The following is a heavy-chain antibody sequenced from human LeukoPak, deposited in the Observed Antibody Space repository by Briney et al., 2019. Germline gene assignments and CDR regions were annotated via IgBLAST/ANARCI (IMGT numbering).Heavy chain of an antibody. CDR3: AKDSGAYYYDSSGYF. V-gene: IGHV3-23*01. CDR1: GFTFSSYA. D-gene: IGHD3-22*01. Sequence: GGSLRLSCAASGFTFSSYALSWVRQAPGRGLEWVSAVSGSGGSTYYADSVKGRCTISRDNSKNTLYLQMNSLRAEDTAVYYCAKDSGAYYYDSSGYFWGQGTLVTVSS. CDR2: VSGSGGST. J-gene: IGHJ4*02.